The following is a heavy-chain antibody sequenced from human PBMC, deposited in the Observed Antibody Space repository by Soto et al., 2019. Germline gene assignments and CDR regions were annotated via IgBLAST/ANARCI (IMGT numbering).Heavy chain of an antibody. Sequence: QITLKESGPTLVKPTQTLTLTCSFSGFSLTTSGEGVGWVRQPLGKALECLGLIYWNDDKRYSPSLNSRLTITKDTSKNQVVLTMTNMDPVDTATYYCVHSHPYSNPFDYWGQGTLVTVSS. CDR1: GFSLTTSGEG. J-gene: IGHJ4*02. D-gene: IGHD4-4*01. CDR3: VHSHPYSNPFDY. V-gene: IGHV2-5*01. CDR2: IYWNDDK.